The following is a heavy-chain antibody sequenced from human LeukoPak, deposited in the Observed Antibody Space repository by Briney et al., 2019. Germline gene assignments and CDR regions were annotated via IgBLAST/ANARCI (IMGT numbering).Heavy chain of an antibody. CDR1: GYSFTNYW. CDR2: IYSGDSNA. D-gene: IGHD6-13*01. Sequence: GESLKISCKGSGYSFTNYWIGWVRQMPGKGLEWMGIIYSGDSNARYSPSFQGQVTISADRSISTAYLQWSSLKASDTAMYYCARQQYSSSWYDSWGQGTLVTVSS. J-gene: IGHJ5*01. V-gene: IGHV5-51*01. CDR3: ARQQYSSSWYDS.